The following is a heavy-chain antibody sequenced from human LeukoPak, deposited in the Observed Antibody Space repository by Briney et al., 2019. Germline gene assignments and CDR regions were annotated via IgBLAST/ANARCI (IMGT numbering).Heavy chain of an antibody. J-gene: IGHJ3*02. CDR1: GFTLSSSE. CDR3: AREVVTQAIYSGYDAFEI. Sequence: GGSLRLSCAASGFTLSSSEMDWVRQAPGRGLEWVSYINSDNSVLYADSVKGRFTISSDKATNSVYLQMNSLRAEDTAVYYCAREVVTQAIYSGYDAFEIWGQGTMVTVSS. V-gene: IGHV3-48*03. D-gene: IGHD5-12*01. CDR2: INSDNSV.